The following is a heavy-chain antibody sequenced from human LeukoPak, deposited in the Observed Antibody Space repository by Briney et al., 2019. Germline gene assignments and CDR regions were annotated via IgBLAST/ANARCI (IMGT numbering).Heavy chain of an antibody. V-gene: IGHV4-39*01. J-gene: IGHJ2*01. D-gene: IGHD6-13*01. CDR2: IYYSEST. CDR3: ARQGSSSWYGWYFDL. CDR1: GGSISGTTHN. Sequence: PSETLSLTCSVSGGSISGTTHNWGWIRQPPGRGLEWIATIYYSESTKKSPSLKSRVTISLDTSRNQFSLKLSSVTAVDTAVYYCARQGSSSWYGWYFDLWGRGSLVTVSS.